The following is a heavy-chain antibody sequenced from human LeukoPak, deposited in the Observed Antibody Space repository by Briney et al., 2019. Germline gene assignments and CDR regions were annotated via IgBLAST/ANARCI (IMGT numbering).Heavy chain of an antibody. J-gene: IGHJ6*03. D-gene: IGHD1-20*01. V-gene: IGHV4-61*02. CDR2: IYTSGST. Sequence: SETLSLTCTVSGGSISSGSYYWSWIRQPAGKGLEWIGRIYTSGSTNYNPSLKSRVTISVDTSKNQFSLKLSSVTTADTAVYYCASGVTGTDYYYYMDVWGKGTTVTVSS. CDR3: ASGVTGTDYYYYMDV. CDR1: GGSISSGSYY.